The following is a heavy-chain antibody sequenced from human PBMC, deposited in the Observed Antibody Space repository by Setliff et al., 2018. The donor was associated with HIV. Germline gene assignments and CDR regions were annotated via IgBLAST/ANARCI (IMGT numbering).Heavy chain of an antibody. CDR3: ARGGTYDILTGYYHRYFDY. V-gene: IGHV3-21*01. D-gene: IGHD3-9*01. J-gene: IGHJ4*02. CDR2: ISSSSSYI. Sequence: GSLRLSCAASGFTFSSYSMNWVRQAPGKGLEWVSSISSSSSYIYYADSVKGRFTISRDNAKNSLYLQMNSLRAEDTAVYYCARGGTYDILTGYYHRYFDYWGQGTLVTVSS. CDR1: GFTFSSYS.